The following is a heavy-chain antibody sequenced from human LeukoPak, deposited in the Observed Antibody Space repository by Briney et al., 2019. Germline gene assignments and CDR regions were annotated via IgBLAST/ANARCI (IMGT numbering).Heavy chain of an antibody. J-gene: IGHJ3*02. V-gene: IGHV3-21*01. CDR3: ARDWGLNAFDI. CDR1: GFTFSTYS. CDR2: ISSSSSYI. D-gene: IGHD3-16*01. Sequence: GGSLRLSCAASGFTFSTYSMNWVRQAPGKGLEWVSSISSSSSYIYYADSVKGRFTISRDNAKNSLYLQMNSLRAEDTAVYYCARDWGLNAFDIWGQGTMVTVSS.